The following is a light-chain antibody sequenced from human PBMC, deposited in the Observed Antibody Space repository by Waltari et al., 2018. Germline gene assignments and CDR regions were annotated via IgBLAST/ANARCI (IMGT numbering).Light chain of an antibody. CDR1: QDISTY. CDR2: ATF. J-gene: IGKJ2*01. V-gene: IGKV1-9*01. CDR3: HQLNSFPYT. Sequence: DIQLTQSPSSLSASVGDRVTLTCRASQDISTYLAWYQQNPGKAPKLLIYATFTLQDGVPSRFSGSRSGTDFTLTISSLQPEDFATYYCHQLNSFPYTFGQGTKLEIK.